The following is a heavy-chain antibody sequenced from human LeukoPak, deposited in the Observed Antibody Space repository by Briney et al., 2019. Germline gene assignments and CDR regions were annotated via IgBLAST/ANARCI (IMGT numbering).Heavy chain of an antibody. CDR3: ARCPRARGSWFDP. CDR2: IYYSGNT. D-gene: IGHD3-16*01. V-gene: IGHV4-39*01. J-gene: IGHJ5*02. CDR1: GGSISSTSYY. Sequence: SETLSLTCTVSGGSISSTSYYWGWIRQPPGKGLEWIGSIYYSGNTYYNPSLKSRVTISVDTSKNQFSLRLSSVTAADTAVYYCARCPRARGSWFDPWGQGTLVTVSS.